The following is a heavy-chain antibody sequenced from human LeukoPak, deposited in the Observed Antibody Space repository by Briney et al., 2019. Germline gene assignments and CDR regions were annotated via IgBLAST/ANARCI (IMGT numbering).Heavy chain of an antibody. CDR2: IKQDGSEK. D-gene: IGHD3-10*01. Sequence: GGSLRLSCAASGFTFDSYWMSWVRQAPGKGLEWVANIKQDGSEKYYVDSVKGRFTISRDNAKNSLYPQMNSLRAEDTAVYYCARGRRHYGSGSYPVDYWGQGTLVTVSS. J-gene: IGHJ4*02. CDR3: ARGRRHYGSGSYPVDY. CDR1: GFTFDSYW. V-gene: IGHV3-7*03.